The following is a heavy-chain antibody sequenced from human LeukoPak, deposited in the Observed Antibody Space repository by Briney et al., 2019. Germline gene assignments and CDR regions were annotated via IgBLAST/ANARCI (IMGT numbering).Heavy chain of an antibody. Sequence: SVKVSCKASGGTFTSYAISWVPQAPGQGLEWMGRIIPIFGTANYAQKFQGRVTITTDESTSTAYMELSSLRSEDTAVYYCAREERADYYDSSGYYGYWGQGTLVTVSS. CDR1: GGTFTSYA. J-gene: IGHJ4*02. D-gene: IGHD3-22*01. CDR3: AREERADYYDSSGYYGY. CDR2: IIPIFGTA. V-gene: IGHV1-69*05.